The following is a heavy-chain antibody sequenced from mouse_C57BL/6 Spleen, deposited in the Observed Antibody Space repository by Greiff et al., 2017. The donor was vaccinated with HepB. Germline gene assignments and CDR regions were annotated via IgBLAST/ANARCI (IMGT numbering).Heavy chain of an antibody. V-gene: IGHV14-2*01. Sequence: VQLQQSGAELVKPGASVKLSCTASGFNIKDYYMHWVKQRTEQGLEWIGRLAPEDGETKYAPTFQGKATITAAPSSNTAYLQLSSLTSEDTAVYYCARGGYGSSYDYAMDYWGQGTSVTVSS. CDR1: GFNIKDYY. CDR3: ARGGYGSSYDYAMDY. CDR2: LAPEDGET. D-gene: IGHD1-1*01. J-gene: IGHJ4*01.